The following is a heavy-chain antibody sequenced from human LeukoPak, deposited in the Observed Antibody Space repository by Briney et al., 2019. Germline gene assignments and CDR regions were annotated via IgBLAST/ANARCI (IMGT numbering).Heavy chain of an antibody. Sequence: ASVKVSCKASGYTFTSYDINWVRQATGQGLEWMGWMNPNSGNTGYAQKFQGRGTMTRNTSISTAYMELSSLRSEDTAVYYCARAPVPMVKTYSNRGNWFDPWGQGTLVTVSS. D-gene: IGHD4-11*01. CDR1: GYTFTSYD. CDR3: ARAPVPMVKTYSNRGNWFDP. V-gene: IGHV1-8*01. J-gene: IGHJ5*02. CDR2: MNPNSGNT.